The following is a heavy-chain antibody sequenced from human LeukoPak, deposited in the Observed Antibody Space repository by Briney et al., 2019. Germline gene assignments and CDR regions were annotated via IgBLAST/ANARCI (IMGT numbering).Heavy chain of an antibody. CDR2: IYYSGST. J-gene: IGHJ1*01. D-gene: IGHD3-16*01. Sequence: PSETLSLTCTVSGGSVSRGIYYWIWIRQPPGKGLEWMGYIYYSGSTNYSPSLKSRVTISVDTSKNQFSLKLSSVTAADTAVYYCARGGALEYFQHWGQGTLVTVSS. V-gene: IGHV4-61*01. CDR1: GGSVSRGIYY. CDR3: ARGGALEYFQH.